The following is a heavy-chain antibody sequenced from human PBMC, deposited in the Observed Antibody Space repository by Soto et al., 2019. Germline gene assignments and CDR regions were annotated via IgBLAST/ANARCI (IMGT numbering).Heavy chain of an antibody. J-gene: IGHJ4*02. Sequence: SETLSLTCTVSGGSIGSYYWSWIRQPPGKGLEWIGYIYYSGSTNYNPSLKSRVTISVDTSKNQFSLKLSSVTAADTAVYYCAREDYGDKQFDYWGQGTLVTAPQ. CDR1: GGSIGSYY. CDR2: IYYSGST. D-gene: IGHD4-17*01. CDR3: AREDYGDKQFDY. V-gene: IGHV4-59*01.